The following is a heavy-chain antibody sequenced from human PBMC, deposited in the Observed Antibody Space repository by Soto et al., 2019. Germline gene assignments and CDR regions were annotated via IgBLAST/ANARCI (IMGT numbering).Heavy chain of an antibody. V-gene: IGHV1-3*01. CDR2: INAGNGNT. D-gene: IGHD3-16*02. CDR1: GYTFTSYA. J-gene: IGHJ5*02. Sequence: QVQLVQSGAEVKKPGASVKVSCKASGYTFTSYAMHWVRQAPGQRLEWMGWINAGNGNTKYSQKFQGRVTITRDTSASTAYMELSSLRSEDTAVYYCARGWYDYIWGSYRSHDWSYNWFDPWGQGTLVTVSS. CDR3: ARGWYDYIWGSYRSHDWSYNWFDP.